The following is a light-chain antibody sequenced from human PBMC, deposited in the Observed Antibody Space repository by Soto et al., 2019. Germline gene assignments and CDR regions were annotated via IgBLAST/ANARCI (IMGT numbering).Light chain of an antibody. CDR1: QGIKNW. Sequence: DIQMTQSPSYVSASVGDRVTITCRASQGIKNWLAWYQQKPGKAPNLLIYTGSSLQSGVPSRFSGSGSGTDFTLTINSLQPEDFATYYCQQYGSSPTFGQGTKV. CDR2: TGS. CDR3: QQYGSSPT. V-gene: IGKV1-12*01. J-gene: IGKJ1*01.